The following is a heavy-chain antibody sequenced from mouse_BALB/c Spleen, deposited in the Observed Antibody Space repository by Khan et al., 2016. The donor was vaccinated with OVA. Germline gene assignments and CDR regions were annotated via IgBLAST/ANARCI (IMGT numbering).Heavy chain of an antibody. Sequence: EVQLQESGPGLVKPSQSLSLTCTVTGYSITSNYAWNWIRQFPGNKLEWMGYISYSDSTSYNPSLKGRISITRDTSQNQFFLQLNSVTTDDTATYYYARGDYYGYYFDYWGQGTTLTVSS. V-gene: IGHV3-2*02. J-gene: IGHJ2*01. CDR2: ISYSDST. CDR3: ARGDYYGYYFDY. D-gene: IGHD1-1*01. CDR1: GYSITSNYA.